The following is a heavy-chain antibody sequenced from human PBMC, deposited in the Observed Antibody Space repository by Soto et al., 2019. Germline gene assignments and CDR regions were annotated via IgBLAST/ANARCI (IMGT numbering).Heavy chain of an antibody. V-gene: IGHV1-69*01. Sequence: QVQLEQSGAEVKKAGSSVKVSCKAFGGSVNSHAISWVRQAPGQGLEWMGGIIPMFGTPTYAQRFQAGVTIRGDESTSTVCLGLSSLRSEDTAMYYCARSRNVAEFNDYGGNYHGFDIWGQGTMVTVSS. CDR3: ARSRNVAEFNDYGGNYHGFDI. J-gene: IGHJ3*02. D-gene: IGHD4-17*01. CDR2: IIPMFGTP. CDR1: GGSVNSHA.